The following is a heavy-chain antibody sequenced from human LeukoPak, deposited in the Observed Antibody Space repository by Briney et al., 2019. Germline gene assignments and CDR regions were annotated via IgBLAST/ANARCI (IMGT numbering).Heavy chain of an antibody. Sequence: ASVKVSCKASGYTFTDYYLHWVRQAPGQGLEWMGIINPSRGSTSYAQKFQGRVTVTRDTSTSTVYMDLSSLGSEDTAVYYCARGYSSGFGNWGQGTLVTVSS. CDR3: ARGYSSGFGN. V-gene: IGHV1-46*01. CDR1: GYTFTDYY. J-gene: IGHJ4*02. CDR2: INPSRGST. D-gene: IGHD6-19*01.